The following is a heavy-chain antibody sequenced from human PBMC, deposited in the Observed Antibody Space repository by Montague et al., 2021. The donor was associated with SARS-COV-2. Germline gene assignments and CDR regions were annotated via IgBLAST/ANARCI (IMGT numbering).Heavy chain of an antibody. CDR2: IGTAGDT. V-gene: IGHV3-13*01. CDR1: GFTFSSYD. Sequence: SLRLSCAASGFTFSSYDMHWVRQATGKGLEWVSAIGTAGDTYYPGSVKGRFTISRENAKNSSHLQMNSLRAGDTAVYYCVRGVVVAATYYYYYGMDVWGQGTTVTVSS. J-gene: IGHJ6*02. CDR3: VRGVVVAATYYYYYGMDV. D-gene: IGHD2-15*01.